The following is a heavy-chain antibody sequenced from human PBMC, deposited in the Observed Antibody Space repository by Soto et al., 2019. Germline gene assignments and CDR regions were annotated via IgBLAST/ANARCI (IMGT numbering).Heavy chain of an antibody. CDR1: GGTFSSYA. V-gene: IGHV1-69*05. Sequence: GASVKVSCKASGGTFSSYAISWVRQAPGQGLEWMGGIIPIFGTANYAQKFQGRVTITRDTSASTAYMELSSLRSEDTAVYYCARGLTMVRGVILDAFDIWGQGPMVTVSS. D-gene: IGHD3-10*01. CDR2: IIPIFGTA. CDR3: ARGLTMVRGVILDAFDI. J-gene: IGHJ3*02.